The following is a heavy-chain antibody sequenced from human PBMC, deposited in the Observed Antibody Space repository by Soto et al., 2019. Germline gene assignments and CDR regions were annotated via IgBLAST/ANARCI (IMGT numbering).Heavy chain of an antibody. CDR1: GGSISSGGYY. V-gene: IGHV4-31*03. Sequence: SETLSLTCTVSGGSISSGGYYWSWIRQHPGKGLQWIGYIYYSGSTYYNPSLKSRVTIPVDTSKNQFSLELSSVTAADTAVYYCARSSDGAAFDYWGQGTLVTVSS. CDR2: IYYSGST. CDR3: ARSSDGAAFDY. J-gene: IGHJ4*02. D-gene: IGHD6-25*01.